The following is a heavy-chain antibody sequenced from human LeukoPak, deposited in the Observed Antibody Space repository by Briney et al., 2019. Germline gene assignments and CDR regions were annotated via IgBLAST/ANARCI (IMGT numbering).Heavy chain of an antibody. CDR3: AREALLDYDLLTAYRPYFDF. Sequence: PSETLSLTCTVSGGSISSYYWSWIRQPPGKGLEWIGNIYSSGTTNYSPSLKSRVTISVDTSKNQFSLKLNSVTAADTAVYYCAREALLDYDLLTAYRPYFDFWGQGTLVTVSS. CDR1: GGSISSYY. V-gene: IGHV4-59*01. J-gene: IGHJ4*02. CDR2: IYSSGTT. D-gene: IGHD3-9*01.